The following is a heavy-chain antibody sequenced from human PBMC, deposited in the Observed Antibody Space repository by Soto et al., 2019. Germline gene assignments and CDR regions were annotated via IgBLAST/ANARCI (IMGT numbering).Heavy chain of an antibody. CDR1: GGSISSYY. J-gene: IGHJ5*02. V-gene: IGHV4-59*01. CDR2: IYYSGST. Sequence: QVQLQESGPGLVKPSETLSLTCTVSGGSISSYYWSWIQQPPGKGLEWIGYIYYSGSTNYNPSLKSRVTISVDTSKNQFSLKLSSVTAADTAVYYCARGMRQLAFFWFDPWGQGTLVTVSS. CDR3: ARGMRQLAFFWFDP. D-gene: IGHD6-6*01.